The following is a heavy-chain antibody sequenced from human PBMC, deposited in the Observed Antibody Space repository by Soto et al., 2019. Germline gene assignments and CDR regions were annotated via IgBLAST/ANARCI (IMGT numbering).Heavy chain of an antibody. Sequence: GGSLRLSCAASGFTFSDYYMRWIRQAPGKGLEWVSYISSSGSTIYYADSVKGRFTISRDNAKNSLYLQMNSLRAEDTAVYYCARFPIFGVAKGLEYWGQGTLVTVSS. CDR2: ISSSGSTI. CDR1: GFTFSDYY. D-gene: IGHD3-3*01. J-gene: IGHJ4*02. V-gene: IGHV3-11*01. CDR3: ARFPIFGVAKGLEY.